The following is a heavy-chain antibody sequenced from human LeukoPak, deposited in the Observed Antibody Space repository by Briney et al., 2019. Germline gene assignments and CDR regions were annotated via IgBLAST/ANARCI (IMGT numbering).Heavy chain of an antibody. CDR1: GGSFSGYY. J-gene: IGHJ3*02. V-gene: IGHV4-34*01. D-gene: IGHD3-9*01. CDR3: ASSLLTADAFDI. CDR2: INHSGST. Sequence: PSETLSLTCAVYGGSFSGYYWSWIRQPPGKGLEWIGKINHSGSTNYNPSLKSRVTISIDTSKNQFSLKLSSVTAADTAVYYCASSLLTADAFDIWGQGTMVTVSS.